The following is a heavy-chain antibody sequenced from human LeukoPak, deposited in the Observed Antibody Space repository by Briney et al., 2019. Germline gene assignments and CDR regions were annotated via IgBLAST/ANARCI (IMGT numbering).Heavy chain of an antibody. V-gene: IGHV1-69*06. CDR1: GGTFSSYA. D-gene: IGHD4-17*01. CDR2: IIPIFGTA. CDR3: ASGMTTVTTRQFDY. Sequence: SVKVSFKASGGTFSSYAISWVRQAPGQGLEWMGGIIPIFGTANYAQKFQGRVTIAADKSTSTACMELSSLRSEDTAVYYCASGMTTVTTRQFDYWGQGTLVTVSS. J-gene: IGHJ4*02.